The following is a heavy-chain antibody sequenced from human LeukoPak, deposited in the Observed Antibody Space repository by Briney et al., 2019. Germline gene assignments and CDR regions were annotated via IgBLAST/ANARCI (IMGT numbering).Heavy chain of an antibody. CDR1: GGSISSYY. CDR2: IYYSGST. Sequence: PSETLPLTCTVSGGSISSYYWSWIRQPPGKGLEWIGYIYYSGSTNYNPSLKSRVTISVDTSKNQFSLKLSSVTAADTAVYYCARHGYKRWLQLYAFDIWGQGTMVTVSS. J-gene: IGHJ3*02. V-gene: IGHV4-59*08. D-gene: IGHD5-24*01. CDR3: ARHGYKRWLQLYAFDI.